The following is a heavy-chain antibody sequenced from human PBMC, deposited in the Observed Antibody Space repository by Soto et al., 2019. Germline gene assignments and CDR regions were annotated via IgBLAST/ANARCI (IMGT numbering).Heavy chain of an antibody. J-gene: IGHJ4*02. CDR1: GYTFTSHY. D-gene: IGHD1-7*01. CDR3: GGDHGFGVELLDY. CDR2: INPSGGST. Sequence: ASEKVSCKASGYTFTSHYTHWVRQAAGQGLEWMGIINPSGGSTSYAQKFQDRVTMHRDRSASKVDMELSRLSHEDTAGSFCGGDHGFGVELLDYWGQGTLVTVSS. V-gene: IGHV1-46*01.